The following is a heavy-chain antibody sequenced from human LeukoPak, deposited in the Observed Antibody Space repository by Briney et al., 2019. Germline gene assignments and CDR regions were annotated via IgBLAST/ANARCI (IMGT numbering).Heavy chain of an antibody. V-gene: IGHV3-23*01. Sequence: HPGRSLRLSCAASGFTFSSYAMHWVRQAPGKGLEWVSAISGSGGSTYYADSVKGRFTISRDNSKNTLYLQMNSLRAEDTAVYYCALLERPVYSSSWYLPFDYWGQGTLVTVSS. CDR2: ISGSGGST. CDR3: ALLERPVYSSSWYLPFDY. CDR1: GFTFSSYA. J-gene: IGHJ4*02. D-gene: IGHD6-13*01.